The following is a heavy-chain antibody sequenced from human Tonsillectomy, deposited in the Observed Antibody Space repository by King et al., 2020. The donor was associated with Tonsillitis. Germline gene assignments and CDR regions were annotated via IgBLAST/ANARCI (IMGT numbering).Heavy chain of an antibody. D-gene: IGHD3-9*01. CDR3: AREGGGNVLTGCLELGYYYYGMDI. V-gene: IGHV3-21*01. J-gene: IGHJ6*02. CDR1: GFTFSSYS. Sequence: VQLVESGGGLVKPGGSLRLSCAASGFTFSSYSMNWVRQAPGKGLEWVSSISSSSSYIYYADSVKGRFTISRENAKNSLYLQMNSMRAEDTAVYYCAREGGGNVLTGCLELGYYYYGMDIWGQGTTVTVSS. CDR2: ISSSSSYI.